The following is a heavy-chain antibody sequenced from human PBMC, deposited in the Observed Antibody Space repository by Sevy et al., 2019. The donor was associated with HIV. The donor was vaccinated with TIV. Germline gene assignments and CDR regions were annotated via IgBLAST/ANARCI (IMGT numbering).Heavy chain of an antibody. V-gene: IGHV3-49*04. J-gene: IGHJ4*02. Sequence: GGSLRLSCTTSGLAFGDYAMNWVRQAPGKGLEWVAFLKSKADGGTVDHAPSVKGRFTISRDDSKSIAYLQMNDLTTEDTAVYYCTRWKGLQSIFDYWGQGALVTVSS. CDR1: GLAFGDYA. CDR3: TRWKGLQSIFDY. D-gene: IGHD1-1*01. CDR2: LKSKADGGTV.